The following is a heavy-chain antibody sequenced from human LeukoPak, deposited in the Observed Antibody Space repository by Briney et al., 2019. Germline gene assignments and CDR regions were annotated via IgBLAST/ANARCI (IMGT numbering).Heavy chain of an antibody. CDR2: ISWNSGSI. CDR3: AKGQRYYDSSGYIDY. J-gene: IGHJ4*02. V-gene: IGHV3-9*01. Sequence: GGSLRLSCAASGFTFDDYAMHWVRQAPGKGLEWVSGISWNSGSIGYADSVKGRFTISRDNAKNSQYLQMNSLRAEDTALYYCAKGQRYYDSSGYIDYWGQGTLVTVSS. D-gene: IGHD3-22*01. CDR1: GFTFDDYA.